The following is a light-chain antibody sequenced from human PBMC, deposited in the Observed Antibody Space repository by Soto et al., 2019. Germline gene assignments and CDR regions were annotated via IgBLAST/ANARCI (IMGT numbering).Light chain of an antibody. Sequence: QSVLTQPPSASGTPGQRVTISCSGSSSNIGSNTVNWYQQLPGTAPKLLIYNNNQRPSGVPDRFSGSKSGTSASLAISGLQSEDEADYYCAAWDESLNGHVVFGGGTKLTVL. CDR2: NNN. V-gene: IGLV1-44*01. CDR3: AAWDESLNGHVV. J-gene: IGLJ2*01. CDR1: SSNIGSNT.